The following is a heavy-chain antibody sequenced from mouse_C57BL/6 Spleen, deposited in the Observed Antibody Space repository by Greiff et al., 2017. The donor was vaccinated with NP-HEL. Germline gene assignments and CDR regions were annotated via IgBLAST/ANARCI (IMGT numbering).Heavy chain of an antibody. Sequence: VQLQQSGAELVNPGASVNLSCKASGYTLTSYWMHWVKQRPGQGLEWIGEINPSNGRTNYNEKFKSKAKLTVDKSSSKAYMQRSSPTSEDSAVYYCARLLINFDYWGQGTTLTVSS. CDR2: INPSNGRT. CDR3: ARLLINFDY. J-gene: IGHJ2*01. D-gene: IGHD2-1*01. V-gene: IGHV1S81*02. CDR1: GYTLTSYW.